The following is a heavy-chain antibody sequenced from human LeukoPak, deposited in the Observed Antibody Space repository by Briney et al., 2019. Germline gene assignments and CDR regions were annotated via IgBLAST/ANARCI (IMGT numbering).Heavy chain of an antibody. J-gene: IGHJ5*02. CDR3: AREDGDWFDP. Sequence: GGSLRLSCAASGFTFSSYSMNWVRQAPGKGLEWVSSISSSSSYIYYADSVKGRFTISRDNAKNSLYLEMNSLRAEDTAVYYCAREDGDWFDPWGQGTLVTVSS. CDR2: ISSSSSYI. V-gene: IGHV3-21*01. D-gene: IGHD3-16*01. CDR1: GFTFSSYS.